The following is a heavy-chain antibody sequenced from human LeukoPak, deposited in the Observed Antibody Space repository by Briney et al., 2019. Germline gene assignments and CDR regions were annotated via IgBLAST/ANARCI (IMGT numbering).Heavy chain of an antibody. D-gene: IGHD5-24*01. V-gene: IGHV1-2*02. CDR3: VRDPGWLQVDY. CDR2: IHPPSGGT. Sequence: ASVKVSCKASGYTFTDYYLHWVRQAPGQGLEWMGWIHPPSGGTNYAEKLQGRVTMTRDTSISTAYMELSRLTSDDAGVYYCVRDPGWLQVDYWGQGTLLTVPS. J-gene: IGHJ4*02. CDR1: GYTFTDYY.